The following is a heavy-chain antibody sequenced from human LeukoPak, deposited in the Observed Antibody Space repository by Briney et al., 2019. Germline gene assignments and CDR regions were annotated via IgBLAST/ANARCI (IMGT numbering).Heavy chain of an antibody. V-gene: IGHV3-23*01. CDR1: GFSFSSYG. D-gene: IGHD3-3*01. Sequence: PGGPLRLSCAASGFSFSSYGMTWVRQAPGKGLEWVSAISGSGGSTNYADSVKGRFTISRDNSKNTLYLQMNSLRAEDTAVYYCARADDFWSGYYFDYWGQGTLVTVSS. J-gene: IGHJ4*02. CDR2: ISGSGGST. CDR3: ARADDFWSGYYFDY.